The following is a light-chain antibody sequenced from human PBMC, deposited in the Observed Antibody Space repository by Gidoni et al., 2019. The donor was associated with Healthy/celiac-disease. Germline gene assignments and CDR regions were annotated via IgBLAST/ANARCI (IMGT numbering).Light chain of an antibody. Sequence: SYVLTPPPHVSVAPGKTARITCGGNNSGSKSVHWYQQKPGQAPVLVIYYDSDRPSGIPERFSGSNAGNTATLTISRVEAGDEADYYCQVWDSSSDHAVFGGGTQLTVL. J-gene: IGLJ7*01. CDR2: YDS. CDR1: NSGSKS. CDR3: QVWDSSSDHAV. V-gene: IGLV3-21*04.